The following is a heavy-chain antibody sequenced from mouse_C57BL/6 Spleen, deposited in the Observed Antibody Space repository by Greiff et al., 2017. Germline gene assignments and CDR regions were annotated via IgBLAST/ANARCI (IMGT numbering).Heavy chain of an antibody. CDR2: SRNKANDYTT. CDR3: ARDENDYDGFAY. Sequence: EVQRVESGGGLVQSGRSLRLSCATSGFTFSDFYMEWVRQAPGKGLEWIAASRNKANDYTTEYSASVKGRFIVSRDTSQSILYLQMNALRAEDTAIYYCARDENDYDGFAYWGQGTLVTVSA. D-gene: IGHD2-4*01. J-gene: IGHJ3*01. V-gene: IGHV7-1*01. CDR1: GFTFSDFY.